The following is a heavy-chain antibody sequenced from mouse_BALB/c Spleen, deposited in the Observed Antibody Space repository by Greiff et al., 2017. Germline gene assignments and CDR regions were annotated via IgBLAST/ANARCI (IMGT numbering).Heavy chain of an antibody. CDR2: ISSGGSYT. Sequence: EVQLQESGGGLVKPGGSLKLSCAASGFTFSSYTMSWVRQTPEKRLEWVATISSGGSYTYYPDSVKGRFTISRDNAKNTLYLQMSSLKSEDTAMYYCTRARKYYAMDYWGQGTSVTVSS. CDR1: GFTFSSYT. V-gene: IGHV5-6-4*01. J-gene: IGHJ4*01. CDR3: TRARKYYAMDY.